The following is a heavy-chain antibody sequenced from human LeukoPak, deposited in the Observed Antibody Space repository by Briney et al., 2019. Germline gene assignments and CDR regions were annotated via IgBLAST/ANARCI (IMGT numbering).Heavy chain of an antibody. D-gene: IGHD6-13*01. V-gene: IGHV3-48*03. CDR3: ARPSRPYRSSEYFQH. CDR2: ISSSGSTI. Sequence: GGSLRLSCAASGFTFSSYETNWVRQVPGKGLEWISYISSSGSTIYYADSVKGRFTISRDNAKNSLYLQMNSLRAEDTAVYYCARPSRPYRSSEYFQHWGQGTLVIVSS. J-gene: IGHJ1*01. CDR1: GFTFSSYE.